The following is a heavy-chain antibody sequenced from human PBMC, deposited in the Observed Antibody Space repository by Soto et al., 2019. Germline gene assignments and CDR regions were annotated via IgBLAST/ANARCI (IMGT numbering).Heavy chain of an antibody. D-gene: IGHD2-15*01. CDR1: GGSFSGYY. V-gene: IGHV4-34*01. CDR3: AKDMARGVAANYYYYGMDV. CDR2: INHSGST. J-gene: IGHJ6*02. Sequence: PSETLSLTCAVYGGSFSGYYWSWIRQPPGKGLEWIGEINHSGSTNYNPSLKSRVTISVDTSKNQFSLKLSSVTAADTAVYYCAKDMARGVAANYYYYGMDVWGQGTTVTVSS.